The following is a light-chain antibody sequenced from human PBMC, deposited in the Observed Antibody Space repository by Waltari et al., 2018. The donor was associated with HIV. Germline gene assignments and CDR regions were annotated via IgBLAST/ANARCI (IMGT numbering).Light chain of an antibody. CDR3: LQNYRVPLT. V-gene: IGKV1-5*03. Sequence: DIQMTQSPSTLSASVGDRVTITCRASPSVNYWLAWYQQKPGRAPKLLINRASSLESGVPSRFSGSGSGTEFSLTISSLKPDDFATYYCLQNYRVPLTFGPGTKVDIK. CDR2: RAS. J-gene: IGKJ3*01. CDR1: PSVNYW.